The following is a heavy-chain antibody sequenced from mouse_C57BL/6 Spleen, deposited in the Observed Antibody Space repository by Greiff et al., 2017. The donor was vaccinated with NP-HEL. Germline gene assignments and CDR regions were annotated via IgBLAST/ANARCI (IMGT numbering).Heavy chain of an antibody. D-gene: IGHD2-2*01. V-gene: IGHV1-9*01. J-gene: IGHJ4*01. CDR1: GYTFTGYW. CDR3: AIWGAMVTTRAMGY. Sequence: QVQLQQSGAELMKPGASVKLSCKATGYTFTGYWIEWVKQRPGHGLEWIGEILPGSGSTNYNEKFNGKTTFTADTSSNTAYMPLCSLTTEDSAIYYCAIWGAMVTTRAMGYWGPGTSVPVSS. CDR2: ILPGSGST.